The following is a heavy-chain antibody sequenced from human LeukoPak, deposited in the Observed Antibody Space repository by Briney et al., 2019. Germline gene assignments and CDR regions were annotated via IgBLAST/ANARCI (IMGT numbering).Heavy chain of an antibody. CDR2: INVDGSGA. J-gene: IGHJ5*02. D-gene: IGHD2-2*01. Sequence: GGSLRLSCEASGFTFSTYWMHWVRQAPGKGLVWVSHINVDGSGATYADSVKGRFTISRDNAKNTVYLQMNSLRAEDTAVYYCARTLGVPSAFDPWGQGTLVTVSS. CDR3: ARTLGVPSAFDP. CDR1: GFTFSTYW. V-gene: IGHV3-74*01.